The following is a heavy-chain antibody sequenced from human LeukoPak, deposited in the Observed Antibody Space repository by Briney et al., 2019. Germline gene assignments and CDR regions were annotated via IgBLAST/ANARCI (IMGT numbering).Heavy chain of an antibody. J-gene: IGHJ2*01. Sequence: HLGGSLRLSCAASGFTFSSNAMSWVRQAPGKGLEWVSAISGSGGGTYYADSVKGRFTISRDNSKNTLYLQMNSLRAEDTAVYYCAKGGADRDYGYWYFDLWGRGTLVTVSS. CDR1: GFTFSSNA. D-gene: IGHD4-17*01. CDR3: AKGGADRDYGYWYFDL. CDR2: ISGSGGGT. V-gene: IGHV3-23*01.